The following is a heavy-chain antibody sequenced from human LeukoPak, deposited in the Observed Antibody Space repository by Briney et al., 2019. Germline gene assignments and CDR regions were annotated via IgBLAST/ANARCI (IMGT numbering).Heavy chain of an antibody. CDR2: IYSGGST. D-gene: IGHD3-3*01. J-gene: IGHJ4*02. V-gene: IGHV3-53*05. Sequence: QPGGSLRLSCAASGFTVSSNYMSWVRQAPGKGLEWVSFIYSGGSTHYADSVKGRFTISRDNSKNTLYLQMNSLRAEDTAVYYCAKDLRFLEWLLLDWGQGTLVTVSS. CDR3: AKDLRFLEWLLLD. CDR1: GFTVSSNY.